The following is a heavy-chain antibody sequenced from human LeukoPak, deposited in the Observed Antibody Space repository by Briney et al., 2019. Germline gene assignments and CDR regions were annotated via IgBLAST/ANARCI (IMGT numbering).Heavy chain of an antibody. V-gene: IGHV3-33*01. CDR3: ARDSSGSLDN. D-gene: IGHD6-19*01. CDR1: GFTFSSYG. Sequence: GGSLRLSCAASGFTFSSYGMHWVRQAPGKGLEWVAVIWYDGSNKYHAESVKGRFIISRDNSKNTLYLQMNSLRAEDTAVYYCARDSSGSLDNWGQGTLVTVSS. J-gene: IGHJ4*02. CDR2: IWYDGSNK.